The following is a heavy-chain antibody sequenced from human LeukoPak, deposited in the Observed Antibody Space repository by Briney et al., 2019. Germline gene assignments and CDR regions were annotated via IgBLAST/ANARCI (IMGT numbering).Heavy chain of an antibody. J-gene: IGHJ4*02. CDR3: ATNHIWFGEPYFDY. CDR2: ISGSGGST. CDR1: GFTFSSYA. D-gene: IGHD3-10*01. Sequence: GRSLRLSCAASGFTFSSYAMSWVRQAPGKGLEWVSAISGSGGSTYYADSVKGRFTNSRDNSKNTLYLQMNSLRAEDTAVYYCATNHIWFGEPYFDYWGQGTLVTVSS. V-gene: IGHV3-23*01.